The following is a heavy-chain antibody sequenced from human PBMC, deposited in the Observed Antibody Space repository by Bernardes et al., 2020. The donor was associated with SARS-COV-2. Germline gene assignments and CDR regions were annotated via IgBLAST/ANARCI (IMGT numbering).Heavy chain of an antibody. Sequence: GGSLRLSCAASGFTFSTYWMHWVRQAPGKGLVWVSHINSDGSNTTYADSVKGRLTISRDNAKNTLYLQMNSLRAEDTAVYYCVRARRYCTNGVCHNWFDPWGQGTLVTVSS. CDR2: INSDGSNT. D-gene: IGHD2-8*01. V-gene: IGHV3-74*03. J-gene: IGHJ5*02. CDR3: VRARRYCTNGVCHNWFDP. CDR1: GFTFSTYW.